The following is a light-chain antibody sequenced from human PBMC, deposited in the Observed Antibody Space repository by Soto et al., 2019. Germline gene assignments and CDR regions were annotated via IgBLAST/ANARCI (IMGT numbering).Light chain of an antibody. J-gene: IGKJ1*01. CDR2: GAS. CDR1: QSVSSN. CDR3: QHYKNWPRT. V-gene: IGKV3-15*01. Sequence: EIVMTQSPATLSVSPGERATLSCRASQSVSSNLAWYQQQPGQAPRLLIYGASTRATGIPARFSGSGSGTEFTLTISSLQSEDVAVYYCQHYKNWPRTFGQGTKVEIK.